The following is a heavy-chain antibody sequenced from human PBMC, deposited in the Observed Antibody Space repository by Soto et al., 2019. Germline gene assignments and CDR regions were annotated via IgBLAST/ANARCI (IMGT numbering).Heavy chain of an antibody. Sequence: EVLLLESGGGLVQPGGSLRLSCEASGFSFSSFAMNWVRQAPGKGVEWVSAIGDSGASTYYADSVKGRFTISRDNSRNTLYLQLNSLRAEDTAVSYCAKGVELDVWGNGTTVTVSS. J-gene: IGHJ6*04. CDR2: IGDSGAST. D-gene: IGHD1-26*01. V-gene: IGHV3-23*01. CDR3: AKGVELDV. CDR1: GFSFSSFA.